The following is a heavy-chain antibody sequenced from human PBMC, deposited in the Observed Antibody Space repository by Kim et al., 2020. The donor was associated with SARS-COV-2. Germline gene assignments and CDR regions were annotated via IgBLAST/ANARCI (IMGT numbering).Heavy chain of an antibody. J-gene: IGHJ4*02. CDR2: FTGSAGTT. V-gene: IGHV3-23*01. CDR1: GFRFSSYA. Sequence: GGSLRLSCAASGFRFSSYAMNWVRQAPGKGLDWVSGFTGSAGTTYYADSVKGRFTISRDNSKNTLYLQMNSLRAEDTALYYCAKGTDASGSYYFDYWGQGTLVTVSS. D-gene: IGHD3-10*01. CDR3: AKGTDASGSYYFDY.